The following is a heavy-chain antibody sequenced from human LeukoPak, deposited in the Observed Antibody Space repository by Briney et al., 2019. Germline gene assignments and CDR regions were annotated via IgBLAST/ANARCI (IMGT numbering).Heavy chain of an antibody. CDR3: ARDRRLMEQLAYYYYMDV. D-gene: IGHD6-6*01. CDR1: GGTFSSYA. J-gene: IGHJ6*03. Sequence: GASVKVSCKASGGTFSSYAISWVRQAPGQGLEWMGGIIPIFGTANYAQKFQGRVTITADESTSTAYMELSSLRSEDTAVYYCARDRRLMEQLAYYYYMDVWGKGTTVTVSS. V-gene: IGHV1-69*13. CDR2: IIPIFGTA.